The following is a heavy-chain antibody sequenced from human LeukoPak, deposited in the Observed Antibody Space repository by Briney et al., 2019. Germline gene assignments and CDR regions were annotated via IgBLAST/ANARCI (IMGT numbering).Heavy chain of an antibody. V-gene: IGHV4-59*01. D-gene: IGHD3-3*01. CDR3: ARGRLLEWFDN. CDR2: ISDTGYT. Sequence: SETLSLTCTVSGGSISSYYWSWIRQPPGKRLEWIGYISDTGYTNYNPSLKSRVAISVDTSKRQSSLKLSSVTAADTAVYYCARGRLLEWFDNWGQGTLVSVSS. J-gene: IGHJ5*02. CDR1: GGSISSYY.